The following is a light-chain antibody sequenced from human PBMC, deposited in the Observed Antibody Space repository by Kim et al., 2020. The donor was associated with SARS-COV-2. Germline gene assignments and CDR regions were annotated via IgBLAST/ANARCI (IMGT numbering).Light chain of an antibody. CDR2: DTS. Sequence: DIHMTQSPSSLSASVGDRVTITCQASQGIRNYLNWYQQRPGKAPKLLIYDTSNLETGVPSRFSGSGSGTNSTFTISSLQPEDIATYYCQQYDEFPYTFGQGTKLEI. J-gene: IGKJ2*01. V-gene: IGKV1-33*01. CDR1: QGIRNY. CDR3: QQYDEFPYT.